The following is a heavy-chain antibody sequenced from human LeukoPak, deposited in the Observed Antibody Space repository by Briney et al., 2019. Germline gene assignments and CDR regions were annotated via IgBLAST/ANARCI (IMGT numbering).Heavy chain of an antibody. D-gene: IGHD5-12*01. V-gene: IGHV4-59*08. Sequence: SETLSLTCTVSGGSISSYYWNWIRQPPGKGLEWIGYIFYSGSTNYNPSLKSRVTISVDTSKNQFSLKLSSVTAADTAIYYCARRHSGYDWDFDYWGQGTLATVSS. J-gene: IGHJ4*02. CDR3: ARRHSGYDWDFDY. CDR1: GGSISSYY. CDR2: IFYSGST.